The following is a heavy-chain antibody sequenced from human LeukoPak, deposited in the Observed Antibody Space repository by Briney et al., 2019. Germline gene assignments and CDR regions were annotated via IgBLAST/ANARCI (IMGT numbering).Heavy chain of an antibody. Sequence: SETLSLTCIVSGYSISSGYYWVWIRQPPGKGLEWIGSIYHSGSTLYNPSLKSRVTISVDTSKNKSSLKLSSVTAADTAMYYCARDQPYMDVWGEGTTVTVSS. CDR1: GYSISSGYY. CDR3: ARDQPYMDV. CDR2: IYHSGST. J-gene: IGHJ6*03. V-gene: IGHV4-38-2*02.